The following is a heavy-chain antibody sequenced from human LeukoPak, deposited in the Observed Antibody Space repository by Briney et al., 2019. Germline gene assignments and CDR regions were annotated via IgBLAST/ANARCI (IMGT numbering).Heavy chain of an antibody. CDR2: MSGSGGST. Sequence: GGSLRLSCAASGFTFSSYAMSWVRQAPGQGLVWVSAMSGSGGSTYYADSVRGRFTISRDNSKNTLYLQMNSLRVEDTAIYYCAKDGGIAARLVDNWGQGTLVTVSS. CDR1: GFTFSSYA. D-gene: IGHD6-6*01. V-gene: IGHV3-23*01. J-gene: IGHJ4*02. CDR3: AKDGGIAARLVDN.